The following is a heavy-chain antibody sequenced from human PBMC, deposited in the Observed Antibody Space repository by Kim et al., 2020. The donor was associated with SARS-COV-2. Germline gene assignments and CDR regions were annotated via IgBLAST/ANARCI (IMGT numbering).Heavy chain of an antibody. CDR3: ARSGYTDGAAGE. Sequence: SETLSLTCTVSGASVTNMYWSWIRQSPGERLEWIGYISDTGSSNYNPSLTGRVTMSIDRSNNHFSLRLTSVTAADSGVYYCARSGYTDGAAGEWGQGTLVTVSS. CDR2: ISDTGSS. J-gene: IGHJ4*02. V-gene: IGHV4-4*09. D-gene: IGHD5-18*01. CDR1: GASVTNMY.